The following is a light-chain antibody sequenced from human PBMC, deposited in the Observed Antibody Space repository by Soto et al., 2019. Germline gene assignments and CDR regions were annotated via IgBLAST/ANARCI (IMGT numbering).Light chain of an antibody. V-gene: IGKV1-9*01. CDR3: QQTYSTPWT. CDR2: GAS. J-gene: IGKJ1*01. Sequence: DIQLTQSPSFLSASVGDRVTITCRASQGISNYLAWYQQKPGKAPNLLIYGASTLQSGVPSRFSGSGSGTEFTLTISSLQPEDFATIYCQQTYSTPWTFGQGTKVEIK. CDR1: QGISNY.